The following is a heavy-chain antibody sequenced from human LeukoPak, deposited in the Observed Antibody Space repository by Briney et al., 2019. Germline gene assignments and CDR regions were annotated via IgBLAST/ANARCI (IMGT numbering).Heavy chain of an antibody. J-gene: IGHJ5*02. V-gene: IGHV1-69*13. D-gene: IGHD6-13*01. CDR3: AREARIAAAGPPDWFDP. CDR2: IIPIFGTA. CDR1: GGTFSSYA. Sequence: SVKVSCKASGGTFSSYAISWVRQAPGQGLEWMGGIIPIFGTANYAQKFQGRVTITADESTSTAYMELSSLRSEDTAVYYCAREARIAAAGPPDWFDPWGQRTLVTVSS.